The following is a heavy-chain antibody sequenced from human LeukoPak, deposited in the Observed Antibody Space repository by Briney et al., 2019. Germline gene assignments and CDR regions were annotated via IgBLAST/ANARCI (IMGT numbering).Heavy chain of an antibody. CDR3: ARGQLALFDY. J-gene: IGHJ4*02. V-gene: IGHV3-43D*03. D-gene: IGHD6-6*01. Sequence: PGGSLRLSCAASGFTFDDYAMHWVRQAPGKGLEWVSLISWDGGSTYYADSVKGRFTISRDNSKNSLYLQMNSLRAEDTAVYYCARGQLALFDYWGQGTLVTVSS. CDR2: ISWDGGST. CDR1: GFTFDDYA.